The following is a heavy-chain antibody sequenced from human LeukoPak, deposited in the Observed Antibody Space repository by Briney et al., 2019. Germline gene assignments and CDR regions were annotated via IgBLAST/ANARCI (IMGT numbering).Heavy chain of an antibody. Sequence: LSLPXSVSGGSIXGYYWSWIRQPAGKGLEWIGRFYTSGSTNYNPSLKSRVTMSLDTSKSHFSLKLSSVTAADTAVYYCAREGGMATIPNPQEPIDYWGQGTLVTVSS. CDR1: GGSIXGYY. V-gene: IGHV4-4*07. J-gene: IGHJ4*02. D-gene: IGHD5-24*01. CDR2: FYTSGST. CDR3: AREGGMATIPNPQEPIDY.